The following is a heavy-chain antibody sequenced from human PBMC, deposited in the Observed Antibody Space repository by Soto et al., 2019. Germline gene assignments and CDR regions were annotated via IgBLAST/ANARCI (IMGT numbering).Heavy chain of an antibody. CDR1: GFSLSTSGVG. CDR2: IYWDDDK. Sequence: QITLKESGPTLVKPTQTLTLTCTFSGFSLSTSGVGVGWIRQPPGKALEWLALIYWDDDKRYSPSLKSRPTIPKDTXXNXLVXTMTNLDPVDTATYYCAHRRAYCSGGSCYSIWFDPWGQGTLVTVSS. J-gene: IGHJ5*02. V-gene: IGHV2-5*02. D-gene: IGHD2-15*01. CDR3: AHRRAYCSGGSCYSIWFDP.